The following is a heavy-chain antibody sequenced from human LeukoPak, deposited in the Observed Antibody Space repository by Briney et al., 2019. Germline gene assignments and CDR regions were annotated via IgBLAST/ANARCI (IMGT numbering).Heavy chain of an antibody. V-gene: IGHV4-59*12. J-gene: IGHJ4*02. CDR2: IYYSGST. CDR1: GDSISSYY. Sequence: SETLSLTCTVSGDSISSYYWSWMRQPPGKGLEWIGYIYYSGSTNYNPSLKSRVTISVDTSKNQFSLKLSSVTAADTAVYYCARESGVEYFDYWGQGTLVTVSS. D-gene: IGHD3-3*01. CDR3: ARESGVEYFDY.